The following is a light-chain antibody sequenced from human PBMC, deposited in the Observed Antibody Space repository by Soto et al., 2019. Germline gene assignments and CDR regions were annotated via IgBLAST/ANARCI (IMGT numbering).Light chain of an antibody. Sequence: QSALNQPASVSGSVGQSITISCTGTSSDVGGYDFVSWYQHHPGKAPKLIIYEVRTRPSGVSDRFSGSKSGNTASLTISGLQSEDEADYYCSSYTSDWGVFGTGTKLTVL. V-gene: IGLV2-14*01. CDR2: EVR. CDR1: SSDVGGYDF. CDR3: SSYTSDWGV. J-gene: IGLJ1*01.